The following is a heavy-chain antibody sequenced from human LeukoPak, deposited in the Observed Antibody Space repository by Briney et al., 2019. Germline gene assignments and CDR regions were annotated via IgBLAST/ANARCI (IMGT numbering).Heavy chain of an antibody. J-gene: IGHJ4*02. Sequence: GGSLRLSCAASGFTFSSYRMNWVRQAPGKGLEWVSSISSSSSYIYYADSVKGRFTISRDNAKNSLYLQMNSLRAEDTAVYYGARDSSGWPTYLTYWGQGTLVTVSS. V-gene: IGHV3-21*01. CDR1: GFTFSSYR. CDR2: ISSSSSYI. D-gene: IGHD6-19*01. CDR3: ARDSSGWPTYLTY.